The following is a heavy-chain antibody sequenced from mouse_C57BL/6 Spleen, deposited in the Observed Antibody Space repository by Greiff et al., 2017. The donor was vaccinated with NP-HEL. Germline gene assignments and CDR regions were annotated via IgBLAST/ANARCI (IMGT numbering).Heavy chain of an antibody. CDR3: ARAVGNYGPYYAMDY. CDR2: INPNNGGT. CDR1: GYTFTDYY. J-gene: IGHJ4*01. D-gene: IGHD2-1*01. Sequence: VQLQQSGPELVKPGASVKISCKASGYTFTDYYMNWVKQSHGKSLEWIGDINPNNGGTSYNQKFKGKATLTVDKSSSTAYMELRSLTSEDSAVYYCARAVGNYGPYYAMDYWGQGTSVTVSS. V-gene: IGHV1-26*01.